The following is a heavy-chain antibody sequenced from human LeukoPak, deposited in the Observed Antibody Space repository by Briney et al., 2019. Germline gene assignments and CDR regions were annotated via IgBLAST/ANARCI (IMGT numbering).Heavy chain of an antibody. J-gene: IGHJ6*02. CDR3: ARSSGQWLAYVYYYYGMDV. CDR1: GDSITITNYY. V-gene: IGHV4-39*07. Sequence: PSETLSLTCTVSGDSITITNYYWGWIRQPPGKGLEWVGNIYHDGSTYYNPSLKSRVSISVDTSKNQFSLKLSSVTAADTAVYYCARSSGQWLAYVYYYYGMDVWGQGTTVTVSS. CDR2: IYHDGST. D-gene: IGHD6-19*01.